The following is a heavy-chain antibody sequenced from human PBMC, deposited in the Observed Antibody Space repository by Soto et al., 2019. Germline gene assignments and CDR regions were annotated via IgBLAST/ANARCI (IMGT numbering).Heavy chain of an antibody. CDR3: ARDRSLGYSGPNYYFDY. J-gene: IGHJ4*02. Sequence: QVQLVESGGGVVQPGRSLRLSCAASGFTFSSYGMHWVRQAPGKGLEWVAVIWYDGSNKYYADSVKGRFTISRDNSKNTLYLQMNSLRAEDTAVYYCARDRSLGYSGPNYYFDYWGQGTLVTVSS. CDR2: IWYDGSNK. D-gene: IGHD5-12*01. V-gene: IGHV3-33*01. CDR1: GFTFSSYG.